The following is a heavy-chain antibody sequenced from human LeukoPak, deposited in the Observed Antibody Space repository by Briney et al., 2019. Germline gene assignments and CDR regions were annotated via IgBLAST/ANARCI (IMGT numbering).Heavy chain of an antibody. J-gene: IGHJ4*02. D-gene: IGHD3-9*01. V-gene: IGHV4-30-2*01. CDR1: GGSISSGGYY. CDR2: IYHSGST. Sequence: SETLSLTCTVSGGSISSGGYYWSWIRQPPGKGLEWIGYIYHSGSTYYNPSLKSRVTISVDRSKNQFSLKLSSVTAADTAVYYCARIVGGSAGYYMRFDYWGQGTLVTVSS. CDR3: ARIVGGSAGYYMRFDY.